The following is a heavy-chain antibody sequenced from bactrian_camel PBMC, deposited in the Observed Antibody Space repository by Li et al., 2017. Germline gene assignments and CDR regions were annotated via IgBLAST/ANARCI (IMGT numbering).Heavy chain of an antibody. D-gene: IGHD1*01. CDR3: GADRRMLTGFTYGGACVESQPENFGF. Sequence: HVQLVESGGGSVQAGGSLRLSCAQSGYSYSTMWRYCMAWFRQAPGKEREGVAVVKTDGTPRYGDSVKGRFTISRDIDKNTLYHQMNNLKPEDSAMYYCGADRRMLTGFTYGGACVESQPENFGFWGQGTQVTVS. J-gene: IGHJ6*01. CDR1: GYSYSTMWRYC. V-gene: IGHV3S1*01. CDR2: VKTDGTP.